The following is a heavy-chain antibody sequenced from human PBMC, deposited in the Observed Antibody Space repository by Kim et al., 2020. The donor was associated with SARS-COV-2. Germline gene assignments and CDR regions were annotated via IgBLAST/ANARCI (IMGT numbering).Heavy chain of an antibody. J-gene: IGHJ6*03. CDR3: ARDLLGIAVADDYYYYYMDV. CDR1: GGSISSSNW. D-gene: IGHD6-19*01. CDR2: IYHSGST. Sequence: SETLSLTCAVSGGSISSSNWWSWVRQPPGKGLEWIGEIYHSGSTNYNPSLKSRVTISVDKSKNQFSLKLSSVTAADTAVYYCARDLLGIAVADDYYYYYMDVWGKGTTVTVSS. V-gene: IGHV4-4*02.